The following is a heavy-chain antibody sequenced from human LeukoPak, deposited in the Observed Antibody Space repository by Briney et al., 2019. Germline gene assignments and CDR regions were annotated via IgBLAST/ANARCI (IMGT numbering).Heavy chain of an antibody. CDR1: GGTFSSYA. CDR2: IIPILGIA. J-gene: IGHJ4*02. CDR3: ARQAAAGPFDY. D-gene: IGHD6-13*01. Sequence: GASVKVSCKASGGTFSSYAISWVRQAPGQGLEWMGRIIPILGIANYAQKFQGRVTITADKSTSTAYIELSSLRSEDTAVYYCARQAAAGPFDYWGQGTLVTVSS. V-gene: IGHV1-69*04.